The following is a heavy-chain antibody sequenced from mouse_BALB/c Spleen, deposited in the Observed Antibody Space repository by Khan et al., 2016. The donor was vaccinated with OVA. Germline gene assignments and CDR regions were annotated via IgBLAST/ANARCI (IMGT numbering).Heavy chain of an antibody. CDR1: GFSLTNYG. V-gene: IGHV2-6-1*01. CDR2: IWSDGST. D-gene: IGHD2-10*01. Sequence: QVQLKESGPGLVAPSQSLSITCTISGFSLTNYGVHWVRQPPGKGLEWLVVIWSDGSTTYNSALKSRLSISKDNSKSQVFLKINSLQTDHTAMYFCARQPYYHYNIMDYWGQGTSVTVSS. CDR3: ARQPYYHYNIMDY. J-gene: IGHJ4*01.